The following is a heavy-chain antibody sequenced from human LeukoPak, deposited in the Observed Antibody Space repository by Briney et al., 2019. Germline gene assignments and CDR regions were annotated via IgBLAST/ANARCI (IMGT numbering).Heavy chain of an antibody. CDR3: ARDGTRGSALYRYFDL. J-gene: IGHJ2*01. D-gene: IGHD1-14*01. V-gene: IGHV4-38-2*02. Sequence: PSETLSLTCTVSGYSISSGYYWGWIRQPPGKGLEWIGSTYHSGSTYYNPSLKSRVTISVDTSKNQFSLKLSSVTAADTAVYYCARDGTRGSALYRYFDLWGRGTLVTVSS. CDR1: GYSISSGYY. CDR2: TYHSGST.